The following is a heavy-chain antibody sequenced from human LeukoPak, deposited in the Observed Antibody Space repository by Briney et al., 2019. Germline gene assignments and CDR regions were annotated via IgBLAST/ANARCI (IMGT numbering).Heavy chain of an antibody. Sequence: ASVKVSCKASGYTFTGYYMHWVRQAPGQGLEWMGIINPSGGSTSYAQKFQGRVTMTRDMSTSTVYMELSSLRSEDTAVYYCARDHDSADAFDIWGQGTMATVSS. D-gene: IGHD2-21*02. CDR2: INPSGGST. V-gene: IGHV1-46*01. CDR3: ARDHDSADAFDI. CDR1: GYTFTGYY. J-gene: IGHJ3*02.